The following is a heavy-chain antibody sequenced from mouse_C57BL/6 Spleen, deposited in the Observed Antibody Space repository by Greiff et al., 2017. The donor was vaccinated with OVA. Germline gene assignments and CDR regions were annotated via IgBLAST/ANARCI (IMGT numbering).Heavy chain of an antibody. V-gene: IGHV5-4*03. Sequence: EVNVVESGGGLVKPGGSLKLSCAASGFTFSSYAMSWVRQTPEKRLEWVATISDGGSYTYYPDNVKGRFTISRDNAKNNLYLQMSHLKSEDTAMYYCARGHGYYGYFDVWGTGTTVTVSS. CDR1: GFTFSSYA. CDR2: ISDGGSYT. D-gene: IGHD2-2*01. CDR3: ARGHGYYGYFDV. J-gene: IGHJ1*03.